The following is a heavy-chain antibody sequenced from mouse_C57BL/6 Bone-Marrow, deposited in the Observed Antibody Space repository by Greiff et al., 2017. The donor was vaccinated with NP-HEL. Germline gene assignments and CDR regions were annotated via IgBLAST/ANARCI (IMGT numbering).Heavy chain of an antibody. J-gene: IGHJ2*01. CDR3: ARLNYYGSSLYYFDY. CDR2: IRNKANGYTT. V-gene: IGHV7-3*01. CDR1: GFTFTDYY. D-gene: IGHD1-1*01. Sequence: EVQLVESGGGLVQPGGSLSLSCAASGFTFTDYYMSWVRQPPGKALEWLGFIRNKANGYTTEYSASVKGRFTISRDNSQSILYLQMNALRAEDSATYYCARLNYYGSSLYYFDYWGQGTTLTVSS.